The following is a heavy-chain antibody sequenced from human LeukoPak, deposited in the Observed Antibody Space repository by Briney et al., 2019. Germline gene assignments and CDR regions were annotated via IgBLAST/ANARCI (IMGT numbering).Heavy chain of an antibody. D-gene: IGHD3-9*01. CDR1: GFTFSSYG. J-gene: IGHJ4*02. V-gene: IGHV3-30*02. Sequence: PGGSLRLSCAASGFTFSSYGMHWVRQTPGKGLEWVAFIRYDGTNEHYADSVKGRFTISRDNSKNTLYLQMNSLRPEDTAVYYCAREDYDILTGYYRHFDYWGQGTLVTVSS. CDR2: IRYDGTNE. CDR3: AREDYDILTGYYRHFDY.